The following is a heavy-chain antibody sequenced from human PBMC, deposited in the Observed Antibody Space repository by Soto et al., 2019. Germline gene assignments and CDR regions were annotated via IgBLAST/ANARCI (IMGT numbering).Heavy chain of an antibody. CDR3: ARERITPVTNDAVDI. CDR1: GFTFSSYA. Sequence: GGSLRLSCAASGFTFSSYAMHWVRQAPGKGLEYVSAISSNGGSTYYANSVNGRFSISRDNSKNTLYLQMGSLRAEDMAVYYCARERITPVTNDAVDI. V-gene: IGHV3-64*01. CDR2: ISSNGGST. D-gene: IGHD3-16*01. J-gene: IGHJ3*02.